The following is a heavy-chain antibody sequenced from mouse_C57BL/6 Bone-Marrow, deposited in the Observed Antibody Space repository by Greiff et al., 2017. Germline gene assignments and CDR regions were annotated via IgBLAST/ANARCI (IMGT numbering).Heavy chain of an antibody. Sequence: QVQLKQSGAELARPGASVKLSCKASGYTFTSYGISWVKQRTGQGLEWIGEIYPRSGNTYYNEKFKGKATLTADKSSSTAYMELRSLTSEDSAVYFCARWGDYDPAWFAYWGQGTLVTVSA. CDR3: ARWGDYDPAWFAY. CDR2: IYPRSGNT. J-gene: IGHJ3*01. V-gene: IGHV1-81*01. CDR1: GYTFTSYG. D-gene: IGHD2-4*01.